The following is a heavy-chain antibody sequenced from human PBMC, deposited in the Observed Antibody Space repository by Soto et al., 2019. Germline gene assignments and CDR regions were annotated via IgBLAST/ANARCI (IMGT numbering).Heavy chain of an antibody. CDR1: GGSISSGGYS. CDR3: VAEGEYGDVDY. CDR2: MYHSGST. V-gene: IGHV4-30-2*02. Sequence: SETLSLTCAVSGGSISSGGYSWSWIRQPPGKGLEWIGYMYHSGSTYYNPSLKSRVTISIDRSKNQFSLNLTLVTAADTALYYCVAEGEYGDVDYWGQGTLVTVSS. D-gene: IGHD4-17*01. J-gene: IGHJ4*02.